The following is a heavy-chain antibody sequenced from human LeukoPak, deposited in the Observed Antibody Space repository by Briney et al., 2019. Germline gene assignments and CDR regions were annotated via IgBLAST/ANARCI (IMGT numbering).Heavy chain of an antibody. CDR1: EYTFTGYY. Sequence: ASVKVSCKASEYTFTGYYMHWVRQAPGQGLEWMGWINPNSGDTNYAQKFQGRVTMTRDTSISTAYMELTRLRSDDTAVYYCARDYSNYEVDYWGQGTLVTVSS. CDR3: ARDYSNYEVDY. V-gene: IGHV1-2*02. J-gene: IGHJ4*02. CDR2: INPNSGDT. D-gene: IGHD4-4*01.